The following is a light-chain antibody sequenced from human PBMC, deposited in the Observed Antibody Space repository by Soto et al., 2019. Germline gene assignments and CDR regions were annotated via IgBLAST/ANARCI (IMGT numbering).Light chain of an antibody. J-gene: IGKJ5*01. Sequence: GDRVTITCRASQSIGNWLAWYQQKPGKAPNLLIYKASTLESGVPSRFSGSASGTDFTLTISSLQPDDFATYYCQQYNSYSITFGQGTRLEIK. CDR1: QSIGNW. CDR3: QQYNSYSIT. V-gene: IGKV1-5*03. CDR2: KAS.